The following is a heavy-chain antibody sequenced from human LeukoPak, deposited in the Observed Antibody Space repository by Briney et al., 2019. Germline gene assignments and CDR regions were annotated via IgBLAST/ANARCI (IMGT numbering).Heavy chain of an antibody. Sequence: PGGSLRLSCTASGFTFSTYSMNWVRQAPGKGLEWVSSISSRSAYIYYADSVEGRFIISRDNAKNSVDLQMNSLGAEDTAVYYCARCYASGSYGIDYWGQGTRVTVSS. J-gene: IGHJ4*02. CDR3: ARCYASGSYGIDY. D-gene: IGHD3-10*01. CDR1: GFTFSTYS. CDR2: ISSRSAYI. V-gene: IGHV3-21*01.